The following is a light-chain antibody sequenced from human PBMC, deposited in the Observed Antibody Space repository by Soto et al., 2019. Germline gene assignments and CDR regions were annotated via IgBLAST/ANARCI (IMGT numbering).Light chain of an antibody. Sequence: DIQLTQSPSTLSASVGDRVTITCRASQSVTDWLAWYQQKPGKAPKLLIYDASSLQIGVPSRFSGSGSGTEFSLTISSLQPYDVATYYCQQYYRSCTFGQGTKVEIK. V-gene: IGKV1-5*01. CDR1: QSVTDW. J-gene: IGKJ2*02. CDR2: DAS. CDR3: QQYYRSCT.